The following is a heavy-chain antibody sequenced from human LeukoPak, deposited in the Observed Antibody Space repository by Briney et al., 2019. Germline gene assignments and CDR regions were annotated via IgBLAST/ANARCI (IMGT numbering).Heavy chain of an antibody. Sequence: PSETLSLTCAVYGGSFSAHYWSWIRQPPGKGLGWIGEINHVGSTNYNPSLKSRVTISVDTSKNQFSLKLSSVTAADTAVYYCARAAGFTDYWGQGILVTVSS. CDR2: INHVGST. J-gene: IGHJ4*02. CDR3: ARAAGFTDY. D-gene: IGHD3-3*01. V-gene: IGHV4-34*01. CDR1: GGSFSAHY.